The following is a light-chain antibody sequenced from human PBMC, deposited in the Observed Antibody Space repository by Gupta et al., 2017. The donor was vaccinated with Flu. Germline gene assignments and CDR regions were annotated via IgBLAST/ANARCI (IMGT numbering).Light chain of an antibody. J-gene: IGLJ3*02. Sequence: QSVLTQPPSASGPPGQRVTVSCSGSSSNVGSDTVNWYQQLPGTAPKLLIYSDDQRPSGVPARFSGSKSGTSASLAISGLQSEDEADYYCAAWDASRNGQLFGGGTELTVL. CDR3: AAWDASRNGQL. CDR2: SDD. V-gene: IGLV1-44*01. CDR1: SSNVGSDT.